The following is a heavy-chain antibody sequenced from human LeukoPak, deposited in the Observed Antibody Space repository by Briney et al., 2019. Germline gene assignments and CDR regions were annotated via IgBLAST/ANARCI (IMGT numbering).Heavy chain of an antibody. CDR1: GYRFRNYW. J-gene: IGHJ4*02. D-gene: IGHD3-16*02. V-gene: IGHV5-51*01. CDR2: IYPGDSDT. CDR3: ARWGVSDYVWGDYRTGYFDY. Sequence: GESLKISCKGSGYRFRNYWIAWVRQMPGKGVEWMGIIYPGDSDTRYSPSFQGQVTISADKSISTAFLQWSSLKASDTAIYYCARWGVSDYVWGDYRTGYFDYWGQGTLVTASS.